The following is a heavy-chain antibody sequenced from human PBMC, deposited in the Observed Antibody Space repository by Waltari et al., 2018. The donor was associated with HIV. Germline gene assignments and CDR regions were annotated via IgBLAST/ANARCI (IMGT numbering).Heavy chain of an antibody. CDR3: AKAVMETAVSSPVDC. CDR1: GFTFNNFA. Sequence: EVQLVESGGGLVQPGGSLRLSCTASGFTFNNFAMSWVRQAPGKGLEWVSGISGRGGTTYYADSVKGRFTVSRDNFKNTVYLQMNSLRAGDTAIYYCAKAVMETAVSSPVDCWGQGALVTVSS. D-gene: IGHD5-18*01. J-gene: IGHJ4*02. V-gene: IGHV3-23*04. CDR2: ISGRGGTT.